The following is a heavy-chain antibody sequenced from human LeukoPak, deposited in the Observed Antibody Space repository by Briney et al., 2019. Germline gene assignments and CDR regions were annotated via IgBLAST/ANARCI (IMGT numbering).Heavy chain of an antibody. CDR1: GYSITSTW. CDR2: IYPEDSDT. V-gene: IGHV5-51*01. Sequence: GESLMISCKGSGYSITSTWIGWVRQMPGKGLEWMGSIYPEDSDTRYNPSFQGQVTISADKSISTAFLQWSSLKASDTAIYYCARPPSGSYHSFDYWGQGTLVTVSS. CDR3: ARPPSGSYHSFDY. D-gene: IGHD1-26*01. J-gene: IGHJ4*02.